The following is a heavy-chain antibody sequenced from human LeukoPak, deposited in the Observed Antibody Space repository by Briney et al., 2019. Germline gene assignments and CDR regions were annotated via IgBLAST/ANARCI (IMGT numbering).Heavy chain of an antibody. CDR3: ARTPKLVVPPARPYYFDF. CDR1: GFTFSSYS. Sequence: PGGSLRLSCAASGFTFSSYSMNWVCQAPGKGLEWVSYISSSSSTIYYADSVKGRFTISRDNAKNSLYLQMNSLRAEDTAVYYCARTPKLVVPPARPYYFDFWGQGTLGTGSS. D-gene: IGHD2-2*01. J-gene: IGHJ4*02. CDR2: ISSSSSTI. V-gene: IGHV3-48*04.